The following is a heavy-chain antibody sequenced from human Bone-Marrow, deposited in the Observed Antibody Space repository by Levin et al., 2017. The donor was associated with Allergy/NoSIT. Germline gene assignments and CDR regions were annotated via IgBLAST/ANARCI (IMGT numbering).Heavy chain of an antibody. D-gene: IGHD2-15*01. Sequence: LSLTCAASGFTFSSYSMNWVRQAPGKGLEWVSSISSSSSYIYYADSVKGRFTISRDNAKNSLYLQMNSLRAEDTAVYYCARGDKNFDYWGQGTLVTVSS. CDR3: ARGDKNFDY. J-gene: IGHJ4*02. CDR2: ISSSSSYI. V-gene: IGHV3-21*01. CDR1: GFTFSSYS.